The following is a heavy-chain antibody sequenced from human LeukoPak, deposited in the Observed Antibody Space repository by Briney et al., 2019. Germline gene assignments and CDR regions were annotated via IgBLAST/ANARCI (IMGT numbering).Heavy chain of an antibody. D-gene: IGHD6-19*01. V-gene: IGHV3-7*01. CDR2: IKQDGSEK. Sequence: GGSLRLSCAASGFTFSSYWMSWLRQAPGKGRVGVANIKQDGSEKYYVDSVKGRFTISRDNAKNSLYLQMNSLRAEDTAVYYCARERGEQWLVRGFDYWGQGTLVTVSS. J-gene: IGHJ4*02. CDR3: ARERGEQWLVRGFDY. CDR1: GFTFSSYW.